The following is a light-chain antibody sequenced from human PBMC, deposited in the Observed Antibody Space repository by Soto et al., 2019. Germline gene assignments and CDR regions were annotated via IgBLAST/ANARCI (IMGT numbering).Light chain of an antibody. CDR2: GAF. V-gene: IGKV3-11*01. CDR1: PSVTNY. Sequence: EIVLTQSPATLSLSPGERATLSCRASPSVTNYLAWYQQKPGHPPSLLIYGAFNRAAGIPARFSGSGSGTAFTLTIISLEAEDSAVYYCQKRNNWPPVTFGQGTRLEIK. CDR3: QKRNNWPPVT. J-gene: IGKJ5*01.